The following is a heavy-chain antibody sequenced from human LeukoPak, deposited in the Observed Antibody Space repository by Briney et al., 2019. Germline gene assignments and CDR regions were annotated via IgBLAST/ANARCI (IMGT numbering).Heavy chain of an antibody. J-gene: IGHJ5*01. D-gene: IGHD3-16*01. Sequence: GGSLRLSCAASGFTYSDYGMHWVRQAPGRGLEWVAFILNDGTWEYYPDSVKGRLTISRDNSRNTLYLQMNSVILEDTAIYYCVKGGSISHNWFDSWGQGTLVTVSS. V-gene: IGHV3-30*02. CDR2: ILNDGTWE. CDR3: VKGGSISHNWFDS. CDR1: GFTYSDYG.